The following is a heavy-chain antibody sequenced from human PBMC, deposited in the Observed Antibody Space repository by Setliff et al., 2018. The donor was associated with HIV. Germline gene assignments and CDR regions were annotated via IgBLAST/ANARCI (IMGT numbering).Heavy chain of an antibody. CDR3: ARVGLPYNSGRLDQ. V-gene: IGHV4-4*02. Sequence: LSLTCTVSGGSIISSHWWSWVRQPPGKGLEWIGEIFHSGSPNYNPSLKSRLTISVDKSKNQFSLKLTSVTAADTAVYYCARVGLPYNSGRLDQWGQGSLVTVSS. CDR2: IFHSGSP. D-gene: IGHD5-18*01. J-gene: IGHJ4*02. CDR1: GGSIISSHW.